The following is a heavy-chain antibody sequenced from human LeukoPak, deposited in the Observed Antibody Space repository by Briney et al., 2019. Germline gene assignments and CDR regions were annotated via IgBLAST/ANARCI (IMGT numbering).Heavy chain of an antibody. J-gene: IGHJ5*02. D-gene: IGHD2-21*01. Sequence: ASVKVSCKTSGYIFTKYLIHWVRQAPGQGLEWMGTINPQGDITNYAQRFQGRITLTEDTSTSTVYMELSSLTSEDTAVYYCARPSYCVADNCGYWLDPWGPGTLVTVSS. CDR1: GYIFTKYL. V-gene: IGHV1-46*01. CDR3: ARPSYCVADNCGYWLDP. CDR2: INPQGDIT.